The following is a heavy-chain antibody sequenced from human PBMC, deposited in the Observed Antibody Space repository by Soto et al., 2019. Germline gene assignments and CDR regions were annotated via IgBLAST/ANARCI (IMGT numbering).Heavy chain of an antibody. V-gene: IGHV1-69*01. CDR2: IIPIFGTA. CDR3: ARPFQSWPGGWYFDL. CDR1: GGTFSSYS. J-gene: IGHJ2*01. D-gene: IGHD3-16*01. Sequence: QVQLVQSGAEVKKPGSSVKVSCKASGGTFSSYSINWVRQATGQGLEWMGGIIPIFGTANYAQKFQGRVTVTADESTSTAHMELSSLSNEDTAVYYCARPFQSWPGGWYFDLWGRGTLVTLPS.